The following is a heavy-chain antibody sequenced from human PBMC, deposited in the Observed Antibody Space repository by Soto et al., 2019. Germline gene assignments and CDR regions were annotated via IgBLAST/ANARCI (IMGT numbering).Heavy chain of an antibody. CDR1: GYTFTSYV. J-gene: IGHJ6*02. V-gene: IGHV1-2*04. CDR3: ARGPRYNWNFENYYYYGMDV. Sequence: ASVKVSCKASGYTFTSYVISWVRQAPGQGLEWMGWINPNSGGTNYAQKFQGWVTMTRDTSISTAYMELSRLRSDDTAVYYCARGPRYNWNFENYYYYGMDVWG. D-gene: IGHD1-1*01. CDR2: INPNSGGT.